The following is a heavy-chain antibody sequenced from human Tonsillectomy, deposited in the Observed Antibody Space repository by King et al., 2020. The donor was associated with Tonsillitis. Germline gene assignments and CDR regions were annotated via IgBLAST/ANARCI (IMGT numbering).Heavy chain of an antibody. D-gene: IGHD3-10*01. CDR3: ARDSNPAYYYGSGSYYGLDY. J-gene: IGHJ4*02. CDR1: GGSISSSNW. V-gene: IGHV4-4*02. CDR2: IYHSGST. Sequence: VQLQESGPGLVKPSGTLSLTCAVSGGSISSSNWWSWVRQPPGKGLEWIGEIYHSGSTNYNPSLKSRVTISVEKSKNQFSLKLSSVTAADTAVYYCARDSNPAYYYGSGSYYGLDYWGQGTLVTVSS.